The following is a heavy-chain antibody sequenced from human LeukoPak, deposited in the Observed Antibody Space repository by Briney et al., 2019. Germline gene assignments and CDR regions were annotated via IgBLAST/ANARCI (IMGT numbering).Heavy chain of an antibody. V-gene: IGHV3-23*01. CDR2: ISETGSAT. J-gene: IGHJ4*02. CDR3: ARDRHAYYDFWSGSYYFDY. D-gene: IGHD3-3*01. CDR1: GFTFGDYA. Sequence: GGSLRLSCAISGFTFGDYAMSWVRQAPGKGLEWVSVISETGSATYYADSVKGRFTISRDNSKNTLYLQMNSLRAEDTAVYYCARDRHAYYDFWSGSYYFDYWGQGTLVTVSS.